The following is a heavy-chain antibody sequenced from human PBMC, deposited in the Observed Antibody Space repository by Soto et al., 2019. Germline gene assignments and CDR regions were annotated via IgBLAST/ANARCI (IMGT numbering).Heavy chain of an antibody. D-gene: IGHD3-10*01. J-gene: IGHJ6*02. V-gene: IGHV3-30*18. Sequence: SLRLSCAASGFTFSDFGMHWVRQAPGKGLEWVAIISYDGILKYYADSVKGRFTISRDTSKGAVYLQMNSLTPEDTAVYYCAKDFKVSGGHYGSLNYYGMDVWGQGTTVTVSS. CDR2: ISYDGILK. CDR3: AKDFKVSGGHYGSLNYYGMDV. CDR1: GFTFSDFG.